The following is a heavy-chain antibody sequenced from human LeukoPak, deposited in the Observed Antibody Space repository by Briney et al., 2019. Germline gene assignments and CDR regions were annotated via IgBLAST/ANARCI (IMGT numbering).Heavy chain of an antibody. V-gene: IGHV3-7*01. CDR1: GFSFSKYL. D-gene: IGHD6-13*01. Sequence: GGSLRLSSAASGFSFSKYLMNWVRQAPGKGLEWVATISQDGSQKYLADFVKGRFTISRDNARNSLYLQMSSLRGDDTAVYYCARSKVVAEAGKSWFDPWGQGTRVTVTS. CDR2: ISQDGSQK. J-gene: IGHJ5*01. CDR3: ARSKVVAEAGKSWFDP.